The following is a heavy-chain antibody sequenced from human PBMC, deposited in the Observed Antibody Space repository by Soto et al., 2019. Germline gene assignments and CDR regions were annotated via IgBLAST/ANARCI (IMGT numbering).Heavy chain of an antibody. CDR3: AVVELRYYYMDV. CDR2: INPNGGST. V-gene: IGHV1-46*01. Sequence: ASVKVSCKASGYTFTSYYIHWVRQAPGQGLEWMARINPNGGSTNYAQKFQGRVTTTTDTSTSTVYMEMRSLTSDDTAVYYCAVVELRYYYMDVWGKGTTVTVSS. CDR1: GYTFTSYY. D-gene: IGHD2-15*01. J-gene: IGHJ6*03.